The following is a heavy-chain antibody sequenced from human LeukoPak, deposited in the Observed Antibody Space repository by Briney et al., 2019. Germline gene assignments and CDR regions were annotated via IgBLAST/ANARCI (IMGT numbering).Heavy chain of an antibody. CDR1: GGTLSSYA. J-gene: IGHJ4*02. Sequence: GSSVKVSCKASGGTLSSYAISWVRQAPGQGLEWMGGIIPIFGIANYAQKFQGRVTITADESTSTAYMELSSLRPEDTAVYYCASAYSGYCSSTSCSDYWGQGTLVTVSS. V-gene: IGHV1-69*01. CDR3: ASAYSGYCSSTSCSDY. CDR2: IIPIFGIA. D-gene: IGHD2-2*01.